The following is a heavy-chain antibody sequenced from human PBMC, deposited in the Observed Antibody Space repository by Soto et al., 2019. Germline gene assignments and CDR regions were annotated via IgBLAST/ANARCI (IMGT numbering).Heavy chain of an antibody. J-gene: IGHJ4*02. CDR2: ISWNSGTI. D-gene: IGHD3-16*02. Sequence: GGSLRLSCAASGFTFDGYAMHWVRQPPGKGLEWVSTISWNSGTIAYADSVKGRFTISRDNAENSLYLQMNSLRAEDTALYYCAKDIFQLGDLSLIDYWGQGTLVTVSS. V-gene: IGHV3-9*01. CDR3: AKDIFQLGDLSLIDY. CDR1: GFTFDGYA.